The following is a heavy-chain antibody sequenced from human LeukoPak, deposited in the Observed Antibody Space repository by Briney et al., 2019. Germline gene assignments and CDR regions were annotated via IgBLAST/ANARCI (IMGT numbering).Heavy chain of an antibody. D-gene: IGHD2-15*01. CDR1: GGSISSSSYY. CDR2: IYYSGST. J-gene: IGHJ5*02. V-gene: IGHV4-39*07. CDR3: ARGGIFCSGGSCYES. Sequence: SETLSLTCTVSGGSISSSSYYWGWIRQPPGKGLEWIGSIYYSGSTYYNPSLKSRVTISVDTSKNQFSLKLSSVTAADTAVYYCARGGIFCSGGSCYESWGQGTLVTVSS.